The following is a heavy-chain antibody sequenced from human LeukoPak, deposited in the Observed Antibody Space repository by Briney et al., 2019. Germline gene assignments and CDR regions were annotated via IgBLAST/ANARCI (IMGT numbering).Heavy chain of an antibody. V-gene: IGHV3-21*04. CDR3: AKDMSPYSGSYNHGMDV. D-gene: IGHD1-26*01. Sequence: PGGSLRLSCAASGFTFSSYSMNWVRQAPGKGLEWVSSISSSSSYIYYADSVKGRFTISRDNAKNSLYLQMNSLRAEDTALYYCAKDMSPYSGSYNHGMDVWGQGTTVTVSS. J-gene: IGHJ6*02. CDR2: ISSSSSYI. CDR1: GFTFSSYS.